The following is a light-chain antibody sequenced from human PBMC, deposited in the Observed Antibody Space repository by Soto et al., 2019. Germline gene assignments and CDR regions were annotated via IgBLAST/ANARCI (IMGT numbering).Light chain of an antibody. V-gene: IGLV4-69*01. CDR3: QTWDTGIWV. CDR2: VNSDGSH. CDR1: SGHSSYA. Sequence: QSVLTQSPSASASLGASVKLTCTLSSGHSSYAIAWHQQQPEKGPRYLMKVNSDGSHNKGDGIPDRFSGSSSGAERYLTISSLQSEDEADYYCQTWDTGIWVFGAGTTLTVL. J-gene: IGLJ3*02.